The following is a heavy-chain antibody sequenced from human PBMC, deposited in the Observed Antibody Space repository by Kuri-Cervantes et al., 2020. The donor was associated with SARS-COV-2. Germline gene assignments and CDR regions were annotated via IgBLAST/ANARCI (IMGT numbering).Heavy chain of an antibody. J-gene: IGHJ6*03. CDR2: ISSSSSYI. CDR3: ARDDVIAAAGPDYYYYYYMDV. V-gene: IGHV3-21*01. CDR1: GFTFSSYA. D-gene: IGHD6-13*01. Sequence: GGSLRLSCAASGFTFSSYAMSWVRQAPGKGLEWVSSISSSSSYIYHADSVKGRFTISRDNAKNSLYLQMNSLRAEDTAVYYCARDDVIAAAGPDYYYYYYMDVWGKGTTVTVSS.